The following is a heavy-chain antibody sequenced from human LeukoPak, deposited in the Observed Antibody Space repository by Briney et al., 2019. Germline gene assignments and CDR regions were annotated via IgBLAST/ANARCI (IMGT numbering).Heavy chain of an antibody. Sequence: GGSLRLSCAASGFTFSSYGMHWVRQAPGRGLEWVAVIWYDGSNKYYADSVKGRFTISRDNSKNTLYLQMNSLRVEDTAVYYCARDRWTVAAARRYFDLWGRGTLVTVSS. CDR1: GFTFSSYG. D-gene: IGHD6-13*01. CDR3: ARDRWTVAAARRYFDL. V-gene: IGHV3-33*01. J-gene: IGHJ2*01. CDR2: IWYDGSNK.